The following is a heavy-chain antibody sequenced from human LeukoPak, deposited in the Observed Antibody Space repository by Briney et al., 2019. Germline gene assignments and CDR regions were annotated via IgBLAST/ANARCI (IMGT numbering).Heavy chain of an antibody. D-gene: IGHD6-13*01. CDR3: ARGLSIGYSSSWYAPAPFDAFDI. CDR1: CVSFSGYY. V-gene: IGHV4-34*01. CDR2: INHSGST. J-gene: IGHJ3*02. Sequence: ETLSLTCAVYCVSFSGYYWSWSRQPPGKGLEWIGEINHSGSTNYNPPLKTRVTISVYTSKNQLSLKLSSVTAADTAVNYCARGLSIGYSSSWYAPAPFDAFDIWGQGTMVTVSS.